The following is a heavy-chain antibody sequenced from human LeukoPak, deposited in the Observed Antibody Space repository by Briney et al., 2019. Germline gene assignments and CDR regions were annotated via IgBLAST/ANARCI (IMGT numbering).Heavy chain of an antibody. CDR1: GGSISSGSYY. CDR2: IYTSGST. V-gene: IGHV4-61*02. CDR3: ARDPDYDSSRGAFDY. Sequence: SQTLSLTCTVSGGSISSGSYYWGWIRPPAGKGLEWIGRIYTSGSTNYNPSLKSRVTISVDTSMNQFSLKLSSVTAADTAVYYCARDPDYDSSRGAFDYWGQGTLVTVSS. J-gene: IGHJ4*02. D-gene: IGHD3-22*01.